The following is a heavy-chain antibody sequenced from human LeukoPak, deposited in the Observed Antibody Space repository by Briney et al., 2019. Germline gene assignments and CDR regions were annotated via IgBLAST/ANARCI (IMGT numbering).Heavy chain of an antibody. D-gene: IGHD3-22*01. Sequence: GGSLTLSCAASGFTFSSYSMNWVRQAPGKGLEWVSSISSSSSYIYYADSVKGRFTISRDNAKNSLYLQMNSLRAEDTAMYYCAREDSSGYQFDYWGQGTLVTVSS. CDR2: ISSSSSYI. CDR3: AREDSSGYQFDY. J-gene: IGHJ4*02. V-gene: IGHV3-21*01. CDR1: GFTFSSYS.